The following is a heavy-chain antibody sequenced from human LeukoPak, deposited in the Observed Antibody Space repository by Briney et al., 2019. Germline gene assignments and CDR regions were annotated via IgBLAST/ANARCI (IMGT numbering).Heavy chain of an antibody. CDR1: GFTFSSYS. CDR2: ISRSSSII. J-gene: IGHJ3*02. Sequence: GGSLRLSCAASGFTFSSYSMKWVRHAPGKGLEWVSYISRSSSIIYHADSVKGRFTISRDNAKNSLYLQMNSLRADDTVVYYCAREMTTAYAFDIWGEGTMVTVSS. V-gene: IGHV3-48*01. CDR3: AREMTTAYAFDI. D-gene: IGHD4-11*01.